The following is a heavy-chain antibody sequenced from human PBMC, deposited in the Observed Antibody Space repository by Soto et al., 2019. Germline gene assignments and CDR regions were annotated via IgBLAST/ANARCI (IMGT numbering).Heavy chain of an antibody. CDR2: IDPSDSYT. D-gene: IGHD6-13*01. Sequence: GESLKISCKGSGYSFTSYWISWVRQMPGKGLEWMGRIDPSDSYTNYTPSFQGHVTISADKSISTAYLQWSSLKASDTAMYYCARQAAGANYYYYGMDVWGQGTTVTVSS. J-gene: IGHJ6*02. CDR3: ARQAAGANYYYYGMDV. CDR1: GYSFTSYW. V-gene: IGHV5-10-1*01.